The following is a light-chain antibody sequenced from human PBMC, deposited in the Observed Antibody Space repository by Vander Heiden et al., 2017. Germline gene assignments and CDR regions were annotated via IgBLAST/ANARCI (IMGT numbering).Light chain of an antibody. Sequence: DIVMTQSPDSLAVSLGERATINCKSSQSVLHSSNNKNYLAWYQQKPGQPPKLLIYWASTRESGVPERFSGSGSGTDFTLTISSLQAEDVAVYYCQQYVGTPQTFGGGTKVEIK. CDR3: QQYVGTPQT. J-gene: IGKJ4*01. CDR2: WAS. CDR1: QSVLHSSNNKNY. V-gene: IGKV4-1*01.